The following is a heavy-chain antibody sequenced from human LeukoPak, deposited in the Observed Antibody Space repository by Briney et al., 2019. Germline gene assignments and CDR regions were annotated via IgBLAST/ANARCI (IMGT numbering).Heavy chain of an antibody. CDR3: ARGNPNINALDL. V-gene: IGHV3-7*01. D-gene: IGHD1/OR15-1a*01. J-gene: IGHJ3*01. Sequence: SGGPLRLSCAAPESTLSTYLWSGVGQAPGRGLEWVANINKEGSEENYLDSVKGGFTVSRENAKTSLTLQLNSRRRRDTAGYYVARGNPNINALDLWGQGTMVTISS. CDR1: ESTLSTYL. CDR2: INKEGSEE.